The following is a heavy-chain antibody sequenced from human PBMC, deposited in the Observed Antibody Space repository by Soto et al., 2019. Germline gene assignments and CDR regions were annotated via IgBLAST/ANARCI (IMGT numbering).Heavy chain of an antibody. CDR1: GYSFTNYG. CDR2: ISAYTGNT. V-gene: IGHV1-18*01. CDR3: ARKGGDIGSSEY. Sequence: QVQLVQSGAEVKKPGASVKVSCEASGYSFTNYGISWVRQAPGQGLERMGWISAYTGNTKYAQKLQGRVTMTTDTATSTAYMELRSLRSDDTAVYYCARKGGDIGSSEYWGQGTLVTVSS. D-gene: IGHD2-15*01. J-gene: IGHJ4*02.